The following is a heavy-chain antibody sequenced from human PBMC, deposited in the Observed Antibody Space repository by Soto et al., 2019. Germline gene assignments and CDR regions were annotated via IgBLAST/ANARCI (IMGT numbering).Heavy chain of an antibody. D-gene: IGHD2-15*01. CDR1: GVTFSSYD. V-gene: IGHV3-13*01. J-gene: IGHJ6*03. CDR2: IGTAADT. Sequence: GESLRLSWTASGVTFSSYDIHWGRHPTGKGQEWVSIIGTAADTYYPYSVKGRLTISREDAKKSLYLQMNSLRAGDTAVYYCARGHCSGANCPRWYCFYYPDVWGQRTAVTVSS. CDR3: ARGHCSGANCPRWYCFYYPDV.